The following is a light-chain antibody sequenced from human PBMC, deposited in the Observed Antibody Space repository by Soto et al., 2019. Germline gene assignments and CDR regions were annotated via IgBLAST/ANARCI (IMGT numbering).Light chain of an antibody. CDR1: QSISSW. Sequence: DIQMTQSPSTLSASLGDRITITCRASQSISSWLAWYQQKPGKAPKLLIRKASTLESGVPSRFSGSASGTEFTLTISSLQPDDFATYYCQQYNSYRTFGQGTKVEI. CDR2: KAS. J-gene: IGKJ1*01. CDR3: QQYNSYRT. V-gene: IGKV1-5*03.